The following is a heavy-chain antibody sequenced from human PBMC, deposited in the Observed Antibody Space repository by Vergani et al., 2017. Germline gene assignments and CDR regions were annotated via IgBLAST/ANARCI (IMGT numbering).Heavy chain of an antibody. CDR1: GFTFSSYA. Sequence: EVQLLESGGGLVQPGGSLRLSCAASGFTFSSYAMSWVRQAPGKGLEWVSAISGSGGSTYYADSVKGRFTISRDNSKNTQYLQMNSLRAEDTAVYYCAREEAVAGESSFYYYYGMDVWGQGTTVTVSS. J-gene: IGHJ6*02. CDR3: AREEAVAGESSFYYYYGMDV. D-gene: IGHD6-19*01. V-gene: IGHV3-23*01. CDR2: ISGSGGST.